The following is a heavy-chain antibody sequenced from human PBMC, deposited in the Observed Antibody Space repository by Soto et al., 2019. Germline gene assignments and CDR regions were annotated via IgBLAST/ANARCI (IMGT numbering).Heavy chain of an antibody. J-gene: IGHJ5*02. CDR2: IHYSGST. CDR3: ARDRGAAALGNNWFDP. D-gene: IGHD6-13*01. V-gene: IGHV4-31*03. Sequence: QVQLQESGPGLVKPSQTLSLTCTVSGGSISSGGYYWSWIRQHPGKGLGWIGYIHYSGSTYSNPSLKGRVNISVDTSKNQFSLKLSSVTAADTAVYYCARDRGAAALGNNWFDPWGQGTLVTVSS. CDR1: GGSISSGGYY.